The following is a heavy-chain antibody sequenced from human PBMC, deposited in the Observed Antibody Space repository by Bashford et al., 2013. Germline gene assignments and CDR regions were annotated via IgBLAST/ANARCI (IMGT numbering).Heavy chain of an antibody. CDR2: IKEDGSEK. Sequence: GGSLRLSCAASGFTFDKYWMAWVRQAPGKGPEWVANIKEDGSEKKYVDSVKGRFTISRDNAKNSLYLQMDSLRAEDTAIYYCARDLAWGADDLWGHGTMVTVSS. D-gene: IGHD3-16*01. CDR3: ARDLAWGADDL. V-gene: IGHV3-7*01. CDR1: GFTFDKYW. J-gene: IGHJ3*01.